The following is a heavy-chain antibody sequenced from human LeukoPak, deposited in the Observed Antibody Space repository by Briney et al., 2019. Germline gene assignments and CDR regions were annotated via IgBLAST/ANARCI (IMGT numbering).Heavy chain of an antibody. J-gene: IGHJ4*02. V-gene: IGHV3-21*01. CDR2: IISGSLHM. CDR3: YASGTYYNDY. Sequence: GGSLRLSCTASGFFFSSYSVNWVRQAPGKGLEWVSAIISGSLHMYYADSVKGRFTISTDNAKSALYMVMNSRRAVCTAVYDCYASGTYYNDYWGQGTLVTVSS. D-gene: IGHD3-10*01. CDR1: GFFFSSYS.